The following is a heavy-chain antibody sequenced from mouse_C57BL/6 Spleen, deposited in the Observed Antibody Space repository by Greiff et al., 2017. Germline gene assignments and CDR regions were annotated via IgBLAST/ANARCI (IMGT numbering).Heavy chain of an antibody. J-gene: IGHJ3*01. CDR2: IYPRSGNT. Sequence: VQLQQSGAELARPGASVKLSCKASGYTFTSSGISWVKQRTGQGLEWIGEIYPRSGNTYYNEKFKGKATLTADKSSSTAYMELRSLTSEDSAVYFCARDGYYGPFAYWGQGTLVTVSA. D-gene: IGHD2-3*01. CDR3: ARDGYYGPFAY. V-gene: IGHV1-81*01. CDR1: GYTFTSSG.